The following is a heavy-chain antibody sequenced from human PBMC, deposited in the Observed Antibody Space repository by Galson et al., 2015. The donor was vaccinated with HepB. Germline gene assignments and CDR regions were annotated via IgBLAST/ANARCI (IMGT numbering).Heavy chain of an antibody. D-gene: IGHD6-6*01. CDR2: IHHSGST. J-gene: IGHJ4*02. Sequence: SETLSLTCAVSGASISSSNWWSWVRQPPGKGLEWIGEIHHSGSTNYNPSLRSRVIISVDNSKNQFSLKLSSVTAADTAVYYCARALAGRHGFDYWGQGTLVTFSS. CDR1: GASISSSNW. V-gene: IGHV4-4*02. CDR3: ARALAGRHGFDY.